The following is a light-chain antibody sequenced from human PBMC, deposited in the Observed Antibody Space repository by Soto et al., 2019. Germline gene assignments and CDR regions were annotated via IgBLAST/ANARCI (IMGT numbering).Light chain of an antibody. CDR2: AAS. J-gene: IGKJ4*01. CDR3: QYYNNWLGT. Sequence: EVVMTQSPATLSVSPGERVTLSCRANQTISNTLAWYQQKPGQAPRLPIYAASTRATGVPARFSGSGSGTEFTLTISSLQSEDFTIYYCQYYNNWLGTFGGGTKVDIK. CDR1: QTISNT. V-gene: IGKV3-15*01.